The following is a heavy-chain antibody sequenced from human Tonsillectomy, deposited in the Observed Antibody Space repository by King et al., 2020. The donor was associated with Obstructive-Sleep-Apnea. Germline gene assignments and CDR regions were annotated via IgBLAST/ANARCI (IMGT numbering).Heavy chain of an antibody. Sequence: LQLQESGPGLVKPSETLSLTCTVSGGSISSYYWSWIRQPPGKGLEWIGYIYYSGSTNYNPSLKSRVTISVNTSTNQFSLKLSSVTAADTAMYYCASARGYCSGGNCYNQLNYWGQGTLVTVSS. CDR1: GGSISSYY. CDR2: IYYSGST. CDR3: ASARGYCSGGNCYNQLNY. V-gene: IGHV4-59*08. J-gene: IGHJ4*02. D-gene: IGHD2-15*01.